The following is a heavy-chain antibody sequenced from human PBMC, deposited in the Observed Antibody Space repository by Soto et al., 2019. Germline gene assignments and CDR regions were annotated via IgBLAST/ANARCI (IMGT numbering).Heavy chain of an antibody. D-gene: IGHD2-8*01. CDR2: SRNKANSHTT. V-gene: IGHV3-72*01. CDR1: GFTLSDHY. J-gene: IGHJ6*02. CDR3: RGGRMVSTSFYGMEV. Sequence: EVQLVESGGGLVQPGGSLRLSCATSGFTLSDHYMDWVRQAPGKGLECVARSRNKANSHTTDYAASVKGRFTILRDDSKVLVYLQMSSLKTEDTAVYYCRGGRMVSTSFYGMEVWGQGTTVTVSS.